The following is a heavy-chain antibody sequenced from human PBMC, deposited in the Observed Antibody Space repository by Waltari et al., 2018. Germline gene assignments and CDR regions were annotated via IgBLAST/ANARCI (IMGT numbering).Heavy chain of an antibody. Sequence: QVQLQESGPGLVKPSQTLSLTCTVSGGSISSGSYYWSWIRQPAGKGLEWIGYIYTSGSTTDTPSLKSRVTISVDTSKNQFSLKLSSVTAADTAVYYCASRLGYCSGGSCYGMDVWGQGTTVTVSS. D-gene: IGHD2-15*01. V-gene: IGHV4-61*09. CDR2: IYTSGST. J-gene: IGHJ6*02. CDR1: GGSISSGSYY. CDR3: ASRLGYCSGGSCYGMDV.